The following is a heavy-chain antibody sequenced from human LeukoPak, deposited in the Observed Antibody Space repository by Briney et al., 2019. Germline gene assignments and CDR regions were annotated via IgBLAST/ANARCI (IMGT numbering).Heavy chain of an antibody. CDR1: GYTFTGYY. D-gene: IGHD3-10*01. CDR3: ASPYGSGSYFDY. Sequence: ASVKVSCKASGYTFTGYYMHWVRQAPGQGLEWMGWINPTSSGTNYAQKFQGRVTMTRDTSISTAYMELSRLRSDDTAVYYCASPYGSGSYFDYWGQGTLVTVSS. V-gene: IGHV1-2*02. CDR2: INPTSSGT. J-gene: IGHJ4*02.